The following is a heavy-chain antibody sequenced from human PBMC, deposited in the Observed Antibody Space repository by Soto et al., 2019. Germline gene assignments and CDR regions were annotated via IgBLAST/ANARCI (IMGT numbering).Heavy chain of an antibody. V-gene: IGHV3-23*01. Sequence: EVRLLESGGGLVQPGGSLRLSCAASGFTFSKYAMTWVRQAPGKGLEWVSGLNGSGGSTSSAGSGKGRFAISRDNSKNTLYLQMNSLRDGDTAVYYCARGFSAGKGSTPDYWGQGTLVTVSS. CDR3: ARGFSAGKGSTPDY. D-gene: IGHD3-10*01. CDR2: LNGSGGST. CDR1: GFTFSKYA. J-gene: IGHJ4*02.